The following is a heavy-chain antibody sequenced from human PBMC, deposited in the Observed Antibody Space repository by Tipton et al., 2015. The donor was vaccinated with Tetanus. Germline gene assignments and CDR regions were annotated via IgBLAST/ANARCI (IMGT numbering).Heavy chain of an antibody. CDR1: GASINSHH. V-gene: IGHV4-59*08. Sequence: TLSLTCTVSGASINSHHWSWIRQSSGKGLEWIGYIYHSGSTNYNPSLKSRVTISVDTSKNQFSLNLNSVTAADTAVYYCARHKDYYFYVMDVWGQGTTVTVSS. J-gene: IGHJ6*02. CDR2: IYHSGST. CDR3: ARHKDYYFYVMDV.